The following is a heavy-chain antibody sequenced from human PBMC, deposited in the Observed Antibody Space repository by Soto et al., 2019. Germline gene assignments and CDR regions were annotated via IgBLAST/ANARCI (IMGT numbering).Heavy chain of an antibody. V-gene: IGHV1-24*01. D-gene: IGHD2-15*01. CDR3: ATVDRVVVAATYDY. CDR2: FDPEDGET. Sequence: ASVKVSCKVSGYTLTELSMHWVRQAPGKGLEWMGGFDPEDGETIYAQKFQGRVTMTKDTSTDTAYMELSSLRSEDTAVYYCATVDRVVVAATYDYWGQGTLVTVSS. J-gene: IGHJ4*02. CDR1: GYTLTELS.